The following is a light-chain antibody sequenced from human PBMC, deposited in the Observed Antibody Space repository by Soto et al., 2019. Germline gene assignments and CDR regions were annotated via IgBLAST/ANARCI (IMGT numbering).Light chain of an antibody. CDR2: AAS. Sequence: AIRMTQSPSSFSASTGDRVTITCRASQGISSYLAWYQQKPGKAPKLLIYAASTLQSGVPSRFRGSGSGTDFTLTISCLQSEDFATYYRQQYYSYPLTFGQGTKVEIK. CDR3: QQYYSYPLT. J-gene: IGKJ1*01. CDR1: QGISSY. V-gene: IGKV1-8*01.